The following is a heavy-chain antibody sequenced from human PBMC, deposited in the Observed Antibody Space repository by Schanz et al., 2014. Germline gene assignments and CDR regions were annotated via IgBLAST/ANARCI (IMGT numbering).Heavy chain of an antibody. CDR2: IGVDGTTT. V-gene: IGHV3-23*04. Sequence: VQLVDSGGGLVKPGGSLRLSCLASGFAFSSYGMNWLRQAPGKGLEWVSVIGVDGTTTYYADSVKGRFTISRDNSKNTLYLQMNSLRPEDTAVYYCAKYRGYYRVSGSYRELEYWGQGTLVTVSS. CDR1: GFAFSSYG. D-gene: IGHD3-10*01. J-gene: IGHJ4*02. CDR3: AKYRGYYRVSGSYRELEY.